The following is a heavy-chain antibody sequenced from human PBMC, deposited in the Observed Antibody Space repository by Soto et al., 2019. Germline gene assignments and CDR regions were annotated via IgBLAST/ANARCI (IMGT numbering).Heavy chain of an antibody. V-gene: IGHV3-23*01. Sequence: GGSLRLSCAASGFTFSSYAMSWVRQAPGKGLEWVSAISSSGGTTHYADSVKGRFIISRDNSKNTLYLQMNSLRADDTAVYYCAKPGYLEQWLVRGYFDYWGQGTMVTVSS. CDR1: GFTFSSYA. CDR3: AKPGYLEQWLVRGYFDY. CDR2: ISSSGGTT. D-gene: IGHD6-19*01. J-gene: IGHJ4*02.